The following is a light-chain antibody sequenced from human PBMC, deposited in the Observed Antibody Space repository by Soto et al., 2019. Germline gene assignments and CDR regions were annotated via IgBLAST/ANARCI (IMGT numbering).Light chain of an antibody. Sequence: QSVLTQPPSASGSPGQSVTISCTGTSSDIGGYNYVSWYQQHPGKAPKLIIYEVSKRPSGVPDRFSGSKSGNTASLTVSGLQAAEEGAYHCCSYEGTNNIEVFGGGTKLTVL. CDR1: SSDIGGYNY. CDR2: EVS. V-gene: IGLV2-8*01. CDR3: CSYEGTNNIEV. J-gene: IGLJ2*01.